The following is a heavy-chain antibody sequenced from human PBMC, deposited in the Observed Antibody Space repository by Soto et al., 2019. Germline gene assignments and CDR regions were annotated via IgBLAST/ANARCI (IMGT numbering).Heavy chain of an antibody. V-gene: IGHV5-51*01. CDR3: ARSRGYCSSTSCTYYYYGMDV. Sequence: SLKISCKGSGYSFTSYWIGWVRQMPGKGLEWMGIIYPGDSDTRYSPSFQGQVTISAGKSISTAYLQWSSLKASDTAMYYCARSRGYCSSTSCTYYYYGMDVWGQGTTVTAP. CDR1: GYSFTSYW. CDR2: IYPGDSDT. D-gene: IGHD2-2*01. J-gene: IGHJ6*02.